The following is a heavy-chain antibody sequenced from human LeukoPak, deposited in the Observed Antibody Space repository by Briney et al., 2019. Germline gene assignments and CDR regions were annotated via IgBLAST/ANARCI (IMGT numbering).Heavy chain of an antibody. Sequence: PSETLSLTCTASGGSISSYYWSWIRQPAGKGLEWIGRIYTSGSTNYNPSLKSRVTISVDKSKNQFSLKLSSVTAADTAVYYCARDYSNSNYYYYYMDVWGKGTTVTVSS. D-gene: IGHD4-11*01. CDR2: IYTSGST. J-gene: IGHJ6*03. V-gene: IGHV4-4*07. CDR1: GGSISSYY. CDR3: ARDYSNSNYYYYYMDV.